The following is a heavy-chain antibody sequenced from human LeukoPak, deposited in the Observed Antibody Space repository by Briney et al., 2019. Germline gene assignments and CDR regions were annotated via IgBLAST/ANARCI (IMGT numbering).Heavy chain of an antibody. CDR2: IYPVDSDT. Sequence: GESLKISCQGSGYSFTSYWIGWVGQMPGKGLEWMGIIYPVDSDTRYSPSFQGQVTISADKSISTAYLQWSSLKASDTAMYYCARLGGSGSYYKIDYFDYWGQGTLVTVSS. J-gene: IGHJ4*02. CDR1: GYSFTSYW. CDR3: ARLGGSGSYYKIDYFDY. D-gene: IGHD3-10*01. V-gene: IGHV5-51*01.